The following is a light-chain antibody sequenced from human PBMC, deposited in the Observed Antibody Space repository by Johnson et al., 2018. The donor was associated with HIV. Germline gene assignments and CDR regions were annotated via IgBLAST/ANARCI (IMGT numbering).Light chain of an antibody. Sequence: QSILTQPPSVSAAPGQKVTISCSGSSSNIGNNYVSWYQQLPGTAPKLLIYENNKRPSGIPDRFSGSKSGTSATLGITGLQTGDAAAYYCGTWDNSLSAYVFGTGTKVTVL. V-gene: IGLV1-51*02. CDR3: GTWDNSLSAYV. CDR1: SSNIGNNY. J-gene: IGLJ1*01. CDR2: ENN.